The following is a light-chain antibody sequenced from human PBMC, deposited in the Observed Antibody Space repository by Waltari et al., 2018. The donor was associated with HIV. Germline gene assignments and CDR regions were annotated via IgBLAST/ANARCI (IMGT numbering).Light chain of an antibody. CDR3: QSYSDWLRA. J-gene: IGKJ1*01. Sequence: EIVVTQFPAALSVSPGERASLSCIASQSVSTNLAWYHQVSGQAPRLLISDSSNRATGVPDRFSGSGSGTHFALTISSLQSEDSGVYYCQSYSDWLRAFGLGTKVEV. V-gene: IGKV3-15*01. CDR2: DSS. CDR1: QSVSTN.